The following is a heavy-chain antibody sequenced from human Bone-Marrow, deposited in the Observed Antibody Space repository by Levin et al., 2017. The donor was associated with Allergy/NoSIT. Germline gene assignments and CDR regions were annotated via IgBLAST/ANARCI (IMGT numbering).Heavy chain of an antibody. Sequence: SGESLKISCKASGYTFTSYAMHWVRQAPGQRLEWMGWINAGNGNTKYSQKFQGRVTITRDTSASTAYMELSSLRSEDTAVYYCAREIILDFWSGYYFDYWGQGTLVTVSS. CDR3: AREIILDFWSGYYFDY. CDR1: GYTFTSYA. CDR2: INAGNGNT. V-gene: IGHV1-3*01. J-gene: IGHJ4*02. D-gene: IGHD3-3*01.